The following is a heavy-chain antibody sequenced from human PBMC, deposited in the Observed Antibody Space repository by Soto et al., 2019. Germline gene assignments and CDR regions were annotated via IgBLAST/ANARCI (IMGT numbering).Heavy chain of an antibody. CDR3: ARESGGATATLDYYYFYMDV. J-gene: IGHJ6*03. CDR2: INPNGGAT. D-gene: IGHD5-12*01. CDR1: GDSFNAYY. Sequence: QVQLVQSGAEVRKPGASVKVSCKTSGDSFNAYYLHWVRQAPGQGLEWLGWINPNGGATKYAQKFRGRVAMTRDTSIRTAYMELTSLRSDDTAIYFCARESGGATATLDYYYFYMDVWGQGITVTVSS. V-gene: IGHV1-2*02.